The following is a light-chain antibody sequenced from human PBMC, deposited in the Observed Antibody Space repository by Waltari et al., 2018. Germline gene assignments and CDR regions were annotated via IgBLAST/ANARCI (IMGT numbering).Light chain of an antibody. CDR2: AAS. Sequence: IQLTQSPSSLSASVGDRVTITCRASQNPSSSLAWYQQKAGKAPKLLIHAASIMQSWVPSRFSGSGSRTDFTLTSSSLQAEDVATYYCQQLDRYPFTFGGGTKVEIK. J-gene: IGKJ4*01. CDR1: QNPSSS. V-gene: IGKV1-9*01. CDR3: QQLDRYPFT.